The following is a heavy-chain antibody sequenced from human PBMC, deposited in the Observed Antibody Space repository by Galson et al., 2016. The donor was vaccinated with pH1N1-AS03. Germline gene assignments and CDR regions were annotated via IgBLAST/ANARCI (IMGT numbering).Heavy chain of an antibody. V-gene: IGHV3-23*01. J-gene: IGHJ5*02. CDR1: GFTFSIYA. Sequence: SLRLSCAASGFTFSIYAMHWVRQAPGKGLEWVSGVGGVDGSLWYAESVKGRFTVSRDNSKGTLDLQMNSLRADDTAVYYCARGSGSPHWSDPWGQGTMVTVSS. CDR2: VGGVDGSL. D-gene: IGHD3-3*01. CDR3: ARGSGSPHWSDP.